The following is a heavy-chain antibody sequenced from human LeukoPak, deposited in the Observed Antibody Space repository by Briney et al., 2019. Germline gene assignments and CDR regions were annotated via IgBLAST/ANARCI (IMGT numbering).Heavy chain of an antibody. CDR1: GGSISSSSYY. CDR2: IYTSGST. Sequence: SETLSLTCTVSGGSISSSSYYWGWIRQPAGKGLEWIGRIYTSGSTNYNPSLKSRVTMSVDTSKNQFSLKLSSVTAADTAVYYCARDSGSYGDYVFDYWGQGTLVTVSS. J-gene: IGHJ4*02. V-gene: IGHV4-61*02. CDR3: ARDSGSYGDYVFDY. D-gene: IGHD4-17*01.